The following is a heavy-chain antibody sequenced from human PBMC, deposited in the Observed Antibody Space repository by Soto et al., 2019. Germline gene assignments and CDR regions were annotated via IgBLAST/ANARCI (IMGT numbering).Heavy chain of an antibody. CDR1: GGSISSINL. V-gene: IGHV4-4*02. Sequence: QVQLQESGPGLVKSSGTLSLTCAVSGGSISSINLWSWVRQPPGQGLEWIGEIYHSGSANYNPSLKSRVIISVDKSKNQCSLNLSSVTAADTAMYYCARGSTTVVTPNWFDPWGQGTLVTVSS. D-gene: IGHD4-17*01. CDR3: ARGSTTVVTPNWFDP. CDR2: IYHSGSA. J-gene: IGHJ5*02.